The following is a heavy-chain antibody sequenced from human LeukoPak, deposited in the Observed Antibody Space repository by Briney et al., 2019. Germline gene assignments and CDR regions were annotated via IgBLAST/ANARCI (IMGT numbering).Heavy chain of an antibody. CDR3: ARGVGIAAAVDY. D-gene: IGHD6-13*01. V-gene: IGHV1-69*04. Sequence: ASVTVSFKASGGTFSSYAISWVRQAPGQGLEWMGRIIPILGIANYAQKFQGRVTITADKSTSTAYMELSSLRSEDTAVYYCARGVGIAAAVDYWGQGTLVTVSS. J-gene: IGHJ4*02. CDR2: IIPILGIA. CDR1: GGTFSSYA.